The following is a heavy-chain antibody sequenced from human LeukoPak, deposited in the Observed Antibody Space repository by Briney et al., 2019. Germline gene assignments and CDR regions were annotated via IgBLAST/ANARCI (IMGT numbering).Heavy chain of an antibody. CDR3: ANLGHTD. J-gene: IGHJ4*02. V-gene: IGHV3-7*01. CDR2: IRDDGSDT. CDR1: GFTISSTW. Sequence: GGSLRLSCAASGFTISSTWMTWVRQAPGKGLEWVATIRDDGSDTYYVDSVKGRFTISRDNAKNSLCLQMNSLRVEDTAVYYCANLGHTDSAQGTLVTVSS.